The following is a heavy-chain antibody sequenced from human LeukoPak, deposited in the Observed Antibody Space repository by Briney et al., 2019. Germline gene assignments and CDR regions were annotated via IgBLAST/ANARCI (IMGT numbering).Heavy chain of an antibody. Sequence: GESLKISCKTPTYNFGNYWIGLVSPMPEKGLDWVAMIYPGDSVTMYNPSYEGQFIISVDTSISTVYLQWRSLKASDTAMYYCARREYYSVRLDPWGQGTLVTVSS. J-gene: IGHJ5*02. CDR3: ARREYYSVRLDP. D-gene: IGHD5/OR15-5a*01. V-gene: IGHV5-51*03. CDR1: TYNFGNYW. CDR2: IYPGDSVT.